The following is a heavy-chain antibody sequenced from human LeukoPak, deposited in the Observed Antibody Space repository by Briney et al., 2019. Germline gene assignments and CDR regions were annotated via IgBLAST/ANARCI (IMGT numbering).Heavy chain of an antibody. D-gene: IGHD1-26*01. Sequence: AGGSLRLSCAASGFTFSSYGMHWVRRAPGKGLGWVAVIWYDGSNKYYADSVKGRFTISRDNSKNTLYLQMNSLRAEDTAVYYCAKDSGSFLYYFDYWGQGTLVTVSS. CDR3: AKDSGSFLYYFDY. CDR1: GFTFSSYG. CDR2: IWYDGSNK. J-gene: IGHJ4*02. V-gene: IGHV3-33*06.